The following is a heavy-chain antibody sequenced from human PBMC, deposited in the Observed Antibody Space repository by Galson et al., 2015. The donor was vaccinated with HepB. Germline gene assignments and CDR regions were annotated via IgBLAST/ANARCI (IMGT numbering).Heavy chain of an antibody. J-gene: IGHJ4*02. CDR2: MNPNSGNT. CDR3: ARLGARRTGVDY. D-gene: IGHD7-27*01. V-gene: IGHV1-8*01. Sequence: SVKVSCKASGYTFTSYDINWVRQATGQGLEWMGWMNPNSGNTGYAQKFQGRVTMTRNTSISTAYMELSSLRSEDTAVYYCARLGARRTGVDYWGQGTLDTVSS. CDR1: GYTFTSYD.